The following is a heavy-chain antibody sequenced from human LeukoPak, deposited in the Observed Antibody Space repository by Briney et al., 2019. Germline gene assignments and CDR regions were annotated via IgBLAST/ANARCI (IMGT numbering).Heavy chain of an antibody. J-gene: IGHJ4*02. V-gene: IGHV4-34*01. Sequence: SEPLSLPCAVYGVSFSGYYWSWIRQPPGKGLEWIGEINHSGSTNYNPSLKSRVTISVDTSKKQFSLKLSSVTAADTAMYYCASPWGYGSGIWGQGTLVTVSS. CDR3: ASPWGYGSGI. D-gene: IGHD3-10*01. CDR2: INHSGST. CDR1: GVSFSGYY.